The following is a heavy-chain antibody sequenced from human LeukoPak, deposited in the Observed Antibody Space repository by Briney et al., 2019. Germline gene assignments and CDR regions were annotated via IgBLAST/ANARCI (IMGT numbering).Heavy chain of an antibody. J-gene: IGHJ4*02. V-gene: IGHV3-30*18. CDR1: GFTFSSYG. D-gene: IGHD6-13*01. Sequence: PGGSLRLSCAASGFTFSSYGMHWVRQAPGKGLEWVAVISYDGSNKYYADSVKGRFTISRDNSKNTLYLQMNSLRAEDTAVYYCAKDILAAAGIYYFDYWGQGTLVTVSS. CDR2: ISYDGSNK. CDR3: AKDILAAAGIYYFDY.